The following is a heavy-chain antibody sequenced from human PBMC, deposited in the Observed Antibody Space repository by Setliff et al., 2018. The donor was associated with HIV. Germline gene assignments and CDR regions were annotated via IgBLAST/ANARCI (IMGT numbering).Heavy chain of an antibody. Sequence: SVKVSCKASGGTFNNDAISWVRQAPGQGLEWMGGIFPVLGITNYSPKFQGRVTITTDESTTTAYMDLSSLRSEDTAVYYCSRDRLGHIDRPYFDYWGQGTLVTVSS. V-gene: IGHV1-69*10. CDR1: GGTFNNDA. CDR3: SRDRLGHIDRPYFDY. CDR2: IFPVLGIT. J-gene: IGHJ4*02. D-gene: IGHD2-21*01.